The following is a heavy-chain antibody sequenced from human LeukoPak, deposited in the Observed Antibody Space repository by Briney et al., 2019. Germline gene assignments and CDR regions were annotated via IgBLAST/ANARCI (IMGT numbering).Heavy chain of an antibody. D-gene: IGHD3-10*01. V-gene: IGHV1-69*13. J-gene: IGHJ4*02. CDR3: ARMGRVYYYGSGSEFDY. CDR1: GGTFSSYA. CDR2: IIPIFGTA. Sequence: SVKVSCKASGGTFSSYAISWVRQAPGQGLEWMGGIIPIFGTANYAQKFQGRVTITADESTSTACMELSSLRSEDTAVYYCARMGRVYYYGSGSEFDYWGRGTLVTVSS.